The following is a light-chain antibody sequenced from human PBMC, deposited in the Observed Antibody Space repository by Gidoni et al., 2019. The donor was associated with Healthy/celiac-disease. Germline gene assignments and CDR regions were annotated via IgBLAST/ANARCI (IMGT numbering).Light chain of an antibody. J-gene: IGKJ4*01. Sequence: EIVLTQSPATLSLSPGERATPSCRASQSVSSYLAWYQQKPGQAPRLLIYDASNRATGIPARFSGSGSGTDFTLTISSLEPEDFAVYYCQQRSNWPPVTFXGXTKVEIK. CDR3: QQRSNWPPVT. CDR1: QSVSSY. CDR2: DAS. V-gene: IGKV3-11*01.